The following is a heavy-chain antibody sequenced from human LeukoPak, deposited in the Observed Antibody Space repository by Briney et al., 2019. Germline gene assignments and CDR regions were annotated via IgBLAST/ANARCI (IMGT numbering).Heavy chain of an antibody. J-gene: IGHJ3*02. V-gene: IGHV4-61*05. CDR2: IYYSGST. CDR1: GGSISSSSYY. Sequence: PSETLSLTCTVSGGSISSSSYYWSWIRQPPGKGLEWIGYIYYSGSTNYNPSLKSRVTISVDTSKNQFSLKLSSVTAADTAVYYCARPNPNRTGDAFDIWGQGTMVTVSS. CDR3: ARPNPNRTGDAFDI. D-gene: IGHD7-27*01.